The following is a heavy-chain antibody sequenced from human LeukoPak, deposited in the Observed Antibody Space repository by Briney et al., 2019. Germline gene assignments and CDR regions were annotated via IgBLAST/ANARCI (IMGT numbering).Heavy chain of an antibody. D-gene: IGHD5-18*01. Sequence: PGGSLRLSCAASGFTFSNYAMTWVRQAPGKGLEWVSAISASGAYTYYADSVKGRFTISRDNSRNTLYLQINSLRVEDTAVYYCAKEAGYNYAPLDYWGQGTLVTVTS. CDR3: AKEAGYNYAPLDY. V-gene: IGHV3-23*01. J-gene: IGHJ4*02. CDR1: GFTFSNYA. CDR2: ISASGAYT.